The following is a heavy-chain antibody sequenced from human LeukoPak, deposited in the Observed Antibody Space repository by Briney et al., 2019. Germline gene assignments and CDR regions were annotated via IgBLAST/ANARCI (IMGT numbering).Heavy chain of an antibody. D-gene: IGHD2-2*01. Sequence: GGSLRLSCAASGFTFGSYGMHWVRQAPGKGLEWVAFIRYDGSNKYYADSVKGRFTISRDNSKNTLYLQMNSLRAEDTAVYYCAGLVPAASWFDPWGQGTLVTVSS. CDR1: GFTFGSYG. J-gene: IGHJ5*02. CDR2: IRYDGSNK. CDR3: AGLVPAASWFDP. V-gene: IGHV3-30*02.